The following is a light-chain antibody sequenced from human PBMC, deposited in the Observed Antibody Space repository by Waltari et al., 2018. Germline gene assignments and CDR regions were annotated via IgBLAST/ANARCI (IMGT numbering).Light chain of an antibody. CDR1: QTIRNY. CDR3: QETYTTLFT. J-gene: IGKJ3*01. CDR2: AAS. V-gene: IGKV1-39*01. Sequence: DIQMTQSPPSLAASVGDSVNITCRASQTIRNYWNWYQQRPGKAPKLLISAASSLQSGVPSMFSGSGSGTDFALTISSLQPEEFASYHCQETYTTLFTFGPGTKVEIK.